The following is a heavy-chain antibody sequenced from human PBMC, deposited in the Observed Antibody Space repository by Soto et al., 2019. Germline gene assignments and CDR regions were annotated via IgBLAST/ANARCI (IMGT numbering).Heavy chain of an antibody. CDR3: ARVSSVAGFFYYFDY. CDR2: ISAYNGNT. Sequence: SVEVSFKASCYTFTSYGISWVRQAPGQGLEWMGWISAYNGNTNYAQKLQGRVTMTTDTSTSTAYMELRSLRSDDTAVYYCARVSSVAGFFYYFDYWGQGTLVTVSS. CDR1: CYTFTSYG. V-gene: IGHV1-18*04. J-gene: IGHJ4*02. D-gene: IGHD6-19*01.